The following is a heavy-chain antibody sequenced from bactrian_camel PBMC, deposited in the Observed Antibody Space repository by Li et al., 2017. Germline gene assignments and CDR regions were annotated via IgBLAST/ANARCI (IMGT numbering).Heavy chain of an antibody. CDR1: GDTHSTYC. J-gene: IGHJ4*01. V-gene: IGHV3S6*01. D-gene: IGHD7*01. CDR2: IDSYGRT. CDR3: GAEGGGCYFGPAANWLTFTD. Sequence: HVQLVESGGGSVQAGGSLNVSCAASGDTHSTYCMVWFRQAPGREREGIGGIDSYGRTTYADSVKGRFTVSKDFAKNTLYLQMNSLEPEDTARYYCGAEGGGCYFGPAANWLTFTDWGQGTQVTVS.